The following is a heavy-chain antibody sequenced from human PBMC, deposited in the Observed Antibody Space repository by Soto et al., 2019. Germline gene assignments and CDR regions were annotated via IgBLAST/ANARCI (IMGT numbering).Heavy chain of an antibody. CDR3: ARVLGTCVDFWSGYEVWYFDP. V-gene: IGHV1-8*01. CDR2: MNPNTGTT. D-gene: IGHD3-3*01. CDR1: GYNCTNFD. J-gene: IGHJ5*02. Sequence: QVQLVQSGAEIQKPGASVKISCQSSGYNCTNFDVNWVRQATGQGLGWMGWMNPNTGTTGYGQRFQGRVTMTRDSSTSTADMALTRLTSAATPVSYCARVLGTCVDFWSGYEVWYFDPWGQGTQVTVSS.